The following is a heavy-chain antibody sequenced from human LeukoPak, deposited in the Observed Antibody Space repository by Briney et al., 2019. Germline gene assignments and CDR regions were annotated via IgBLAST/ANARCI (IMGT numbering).Heavy chain of an antibody. Sequence: GASVKVSCKVSGYTLTELSMHWVRQAPGKGLEWMGGFDPEDGETIYAQKFQGRVTMTEDTSTDTAYMELSSLRSEDTAVYYCATLEAYYYDSSGPYYYGMDVWGQGTTVTVSS. CDR3: ATLEAYYYDSSGPYYYGMDV. V-gene: IGHV1-24*01. J-gene: IGHJ6*02. CDR2: FDPEDGET. CDR1: GYTLTELS. D-gene: IGHD3-22*01.